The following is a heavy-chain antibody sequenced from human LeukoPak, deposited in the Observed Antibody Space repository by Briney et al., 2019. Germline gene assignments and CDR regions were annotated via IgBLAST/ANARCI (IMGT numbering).Heavy chain of an antibody. V-gene: IGHV3-30-3*01. J-gene: IGHJ4*02. D-gene: IGHD3-10*01. CDR3: SRDYWGFGESWGYFDY. CDR2: ISDDGSKT. Sequence: VGSLRLSCAASGFAFSSYAMYWVRQAPGKGLEWVAVISDDGSKTYYADSVKGRFTISRDNSKNTLYLQMNSLRAEDTAVYYCSRDYWGFGESWGYFDYWGQGTLVTVSS. CDR1: GFAFSSYA.